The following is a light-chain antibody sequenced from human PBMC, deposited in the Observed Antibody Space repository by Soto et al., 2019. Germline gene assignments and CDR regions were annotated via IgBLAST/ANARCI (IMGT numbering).Light chain of an antibody. CDR3: QQYGSSSWT. V-gene: IGKV3-15*01. Sequence: EIVMTQSPATLSVSPGETATLSCRASQYFSNKVACYQQKPGQAPSLLILGASTRATGVPARFSGSGSGTDFTLTISRLEPEDFAVYYCQQYGSSSWTFGQGTKVDIK. CDR2: GAS. CDR1: QYFSNK. J-gene: IGKJ1*01.